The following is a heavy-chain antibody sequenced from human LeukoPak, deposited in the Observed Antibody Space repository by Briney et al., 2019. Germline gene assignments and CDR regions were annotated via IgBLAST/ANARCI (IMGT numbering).Heavy chain of an antibody. Sequence: PSETLSLTCTVSGGSISSYYWSWIRQPPGKGLEWIGYIYYSGSTNYNPSLKRRVTISVDTSKNQFSLKLSSVTAADTAVYYCARLYPPPVHSGGSFILLDYWGQGTLVTVSS. CDR2: IYYSGST. D-gene: IGHD2-15*01. CDR3: ARLYPPPVHSGGSFILLDY. CDR1: GGSISSYY. J-gene: IGHJ4*02. V-gene: IGHV4-59*01.